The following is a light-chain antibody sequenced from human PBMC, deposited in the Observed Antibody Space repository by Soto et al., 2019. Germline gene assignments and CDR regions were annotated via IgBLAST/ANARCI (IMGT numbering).Light chain of an antibody. CDR1: QGIGNY. CDR2: DAS. J-gene: IGKJ4*01. Sequence: DIQMTQSPLSLSASVGDRVTITCRASQGIGNYLAWFQQKPGRVPKLLIYDASALQRGVPSRFSGSGSGTEFTLNISSLQPEDVATYYYQKYNTAPLTFGGGTKVEI. CDR3: QKYNTAPLT. V-gene: IGKV1-27*01.